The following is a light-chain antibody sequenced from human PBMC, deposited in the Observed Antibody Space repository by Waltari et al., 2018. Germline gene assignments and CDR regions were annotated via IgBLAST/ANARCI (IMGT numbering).Light chain of an antibody. CDR3: QQSYITPLT. CDR1: ESISSY. V-gene: IGKV1-39*01. Sequence: DIQMTQSPSSLSASVGDRVTITCRASESISSYLNWYQQQPGKAPNLLIYDASSLQGGVPSRFSGSGSRTDFTLTISSLQPEDFATYYCQQSYITPLTFGGGTKVEIK. J-gene: IGKJ4*01. CDR2: DAS.